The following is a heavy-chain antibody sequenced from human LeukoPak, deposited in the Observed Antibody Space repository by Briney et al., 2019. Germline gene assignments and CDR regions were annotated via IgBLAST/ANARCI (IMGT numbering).Heavy chain of an antibody. J-gene: IGHJ4*02. CDR3: ARGSPPDY. CDR2: ISYDGSNK. CDR1: GLTFSGYA. Sequence: GGSLRLSCAASGLTFSGYAMYWVRQAPGKGLEWVAVISYDGSNKYYADSVKGRFTISRGNSKNTLYLQMNSLRTEDTAVYYCARGSPPDYWGQGTLVTVSS. V-gene: IGHV3-30-3*01.